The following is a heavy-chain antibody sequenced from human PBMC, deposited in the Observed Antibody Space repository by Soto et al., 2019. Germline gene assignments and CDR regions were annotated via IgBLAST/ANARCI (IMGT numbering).Heavy chain of an antibody. CDR3: ARGGSSDYYGSGSYRNGYYYYYMDV. CDR2: ISAYNGNT. D-gene: IGHD3-10*01. V-gene: IGHV1-18*01. Sequence: ASVKVSCKASGYTFTSYGISWVRQAPGQGLEWMGWISAYNGNTNYAQKLQGRVTMTTDTSTSTAYMELRSLRSDDTAVYYCARGGSSDYYGSGSYRNGYYYYYMDVWGKGTTVTVSS. J-gene: IGHJ6*03. CDR1: GYTFTSYG.